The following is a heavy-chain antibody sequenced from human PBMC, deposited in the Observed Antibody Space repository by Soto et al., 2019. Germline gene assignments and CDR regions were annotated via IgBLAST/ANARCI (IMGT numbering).Heavy chain of an antibody. V-gene: IGHV5-51*01. Sequence: PXESLKISCKGSGYSFTSYWIGLVRQMPGKGLEWMGIIYPGDSDTRYSPSFQGQVTISADKSISTAYLQWSSLKASDTAMYYCASTSSSSYVDHDAFDIWGQGTMVTVSS. CDR3: ASTSSSSYVDHDAFDI. J-gene: IGHJ3*02. CDR2: IYPGDSDT. D-gene: IGHD6-13*01. CDR1: GYSFTSYW.